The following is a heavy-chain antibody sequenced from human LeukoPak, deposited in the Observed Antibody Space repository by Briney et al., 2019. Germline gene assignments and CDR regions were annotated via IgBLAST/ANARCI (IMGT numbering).Heavy chain of an antibody. CDR2: IYYSGST. Sequence: PSETLSLTCTVSGGSISGYYWSWIRQPPGKGLEWIGYIYYSGSTNYNPSLKSRVTISVDTSKNQFSLKLTSVTAADTAVYYCARSYNRVVLLYYWGQGTLVTVSS. CDR1: GGSISGYY. D-gene: IGHD3-10*01. V-gene: IGHV4-59*12. J-gene: IGHJ4*02. CDR3: ARSYNRVVLLYY.